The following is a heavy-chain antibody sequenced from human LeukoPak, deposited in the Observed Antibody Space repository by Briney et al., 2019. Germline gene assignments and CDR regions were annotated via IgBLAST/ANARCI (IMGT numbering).Heavy chain of an antibody. Sequence: ASVKVSCKASGGTFSSYAISWVRPAPGQGLEWMGRIIPILGIANYAQKFQGRVTITADKSTSTAYMELSSLRSEDTAVYYCARVPPDIVATPPDYWGQGTLVTVSS. CDR1: GGTFSSYA. J-gene: IGHJ4*02. CDR3: ARVPPDIVATPPDY. CDR2: IIPILGIA. D-gene: IGHD5-12*01. V-gene: IGHV1-69*04.